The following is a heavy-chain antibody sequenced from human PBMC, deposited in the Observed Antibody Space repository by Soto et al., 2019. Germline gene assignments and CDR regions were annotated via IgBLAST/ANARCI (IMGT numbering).Heavy chain of an antibody. V-gene: IGHV2-70*01. J-gene: IGHJ4*02. CDR2: IDWGADK. Sequence: SGPTLVNPTQTLTLTCTFSGFSLSTSGMSVSWIRQPPGKALEWLALIDWGADKSYSTSLKTRLTISKDTSKNQVVLTMTNMDPVDTATYYCARATTRDCYSFLDYWGQGALVTVSS. CDR1: GFSLSTSGMS. D-gene: IGHD2-21*01. CDR3: ARATTRDCYSFLDY.